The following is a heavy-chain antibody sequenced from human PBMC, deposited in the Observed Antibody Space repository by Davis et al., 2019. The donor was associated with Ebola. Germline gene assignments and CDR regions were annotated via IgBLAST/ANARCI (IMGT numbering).Heavy chain of an antibody. Sequence: MPSETLSLTCTVSGGSISSGDYYWSWIRQPPGKGLEWIGYIYYSGSTYYNPSLKSRVTISVDTSKNQFSLKLSSVTAADTAVYYCAHMGRDGYNYLDYWGQGTLVTVSS. V-gene: IGHV4-30-4*01. J-gene: IGHJ4*02. D-gene: IGHD5-24*01. CDR3: AHMGRDGYNYLDY. CDR2: IYYSGST. CDR1: GGSISSGDYY.